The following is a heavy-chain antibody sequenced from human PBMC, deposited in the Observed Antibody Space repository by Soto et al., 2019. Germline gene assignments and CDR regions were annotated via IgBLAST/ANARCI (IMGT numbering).Heavy chain of an antibody. J-gene: IGHJ4*02. CDR1: GFIFSRYG. CDR3: AREVRDTAVADFDY. Sequence: PGGSLRLSCAASGFIFSRYGMHWVREAPGKGLEWVAVISYDGINKYYSDSVKGRFTISRDNSKNTLYLQMNSLRDEDTAVYYCAREVRDTAVADFDYWGQGTLVTAPQ. D-gene: IGHD5-18*01. CDR2: ISYDGINK. V-gene: IGHV3-30*03.